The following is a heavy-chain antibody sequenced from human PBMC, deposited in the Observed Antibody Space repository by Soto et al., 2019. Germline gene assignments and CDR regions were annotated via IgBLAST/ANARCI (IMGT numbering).Heavy chain of an antibody. CDR3: ARDSPGSSWSLFYYYYGMDV. V-gene: IGHV3-21*01. D-gene: IGHD6-13*01. Sequence: GGSLRLSCAASGFTFSSYSMNWVRQAPGKGLEWVSSISSSSSYIYYADSVKGRFTISRDNAKNSLYLQMNSLRAEDTAVYYCARDSPGSSWSLFYYYYGMDVWGQGTTVTVSS. CDR2: ISSSSSYI. CDR1: GFTFSSYS. J-gene: IGHJ6*02.